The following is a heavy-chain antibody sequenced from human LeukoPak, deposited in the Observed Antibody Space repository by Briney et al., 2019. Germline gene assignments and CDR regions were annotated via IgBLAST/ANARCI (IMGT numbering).Heavy chain of an antibody. Sequence: QSGGSLRLSCAASGFTFSGYPIHWVRQAPGKGLEWVAVISYDGSNKYYADSVKGRFTISRDNSKNTLYLQMNTLRAEDTAVYYCARVRAYCSGGSCYWFDPWGQGTLVTVSS. CDR2: ISYDGSNK. J-gene: IGHJ5*02. V-gene: IGHV3-30-3*01. CDR1: GFTFSGYP. D-gene: IGHD2-15*01. CDR3: ARVRAYCSGGSCYWFDP.